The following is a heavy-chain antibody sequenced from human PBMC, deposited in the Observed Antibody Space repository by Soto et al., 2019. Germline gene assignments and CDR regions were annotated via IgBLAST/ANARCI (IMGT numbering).Heavy chain of an antibody. CDR2: IYHSGST. D-gene: IGHD2-2*01. CDR1: GGSISSSNW. CDR3: ARAAIGYCSSTSCYLRAFDI. J-gene: IGHJ3*02. Sequence: QVQLQESGPGLVKPSGTLSLTCAVSGGSISSSNWWCWVRQPPGKGLEWIGEIYHSGSTNYNPSLKSRVTISVDKSKNQFSLKLSSVTAADTAVYYCARAAIGYCSSTSCYLRAFDIWGQGTMVTVSS. V-gene: IGHV4-4*02.